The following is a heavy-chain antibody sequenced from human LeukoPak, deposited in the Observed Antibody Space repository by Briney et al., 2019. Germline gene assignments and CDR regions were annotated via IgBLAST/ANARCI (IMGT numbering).Heavy chain of an antibody. CDR2: ISYDGSNK. V-gene: IGHV3-30*04. D-gene: IGHD6-6*01. Sequence: GGSLRLSCAASGFTLSSYAMHWVRQAPGKGLEWVAVISYDGSNKYYADSVKGRFTISRDNSKNTLYLQMNSLRAEDTAVYYCARGGISSSSIPYFDYWGQGTLVTVSS. CDR1: GFTLSSYA. CDR3: ARGGISSSSIPYFDY. J-gene: IGHJ4*02.